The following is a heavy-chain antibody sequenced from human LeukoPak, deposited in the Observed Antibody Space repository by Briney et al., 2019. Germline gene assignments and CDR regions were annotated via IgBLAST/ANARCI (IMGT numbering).Heavy chain of an antibody. CDR1: GFTVSSNS. Sequence: GGSLRLSCTVPGFTVSSNSMSWVRQAPGKGLEWVSFIYSDNTHYSDSVKGRFTISRDNSKNSLYLQMNNLRAEDTAVYYCARRAGAYSHPYDYWGQGTLVTVSS. D-gene: IGHD4/OR15-4a*01. J-gene: IGHJ4*02. CDR2: IYSDNT. CDR3: ARRAGAYSHPYDY. V-gene: IGHV3-53*01.